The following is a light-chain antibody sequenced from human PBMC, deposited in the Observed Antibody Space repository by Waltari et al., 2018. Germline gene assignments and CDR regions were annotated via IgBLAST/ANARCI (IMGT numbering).Light chain of an antibody. Sequence: DVVMTQTPLTLSVNPGQPASISCTYRQSLLHHDGKTYLCWYLQKPGQPQQLLIYEVSNRFSGVPDRFSGSGSGTDFMLKISRVEAEDVGVYFCMQSIELPLTFGGGTTVEIK. CDR2: EVS. V-gene: IGKV2D-29*01. CDR3: MQSIELPLT. CDR1: QSLLHHDGKTY. J-gene: IGKJ4*01.